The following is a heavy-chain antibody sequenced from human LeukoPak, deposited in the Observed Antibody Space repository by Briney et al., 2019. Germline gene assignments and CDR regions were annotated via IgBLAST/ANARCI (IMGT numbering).Heavy chain of an antibody. CDR2: IWYDGSNK. D-gene: IGHD1-1*01. CDR1: GFTFSSYG. J-gene: IGHJ4*02. Sequence: GGSLRLSCAASGFTFSSYGMHWVRQAPGKGLEWVASIWYDGSNKYYADSVKGRFTISRDNSKNTLYLQMNSLSAEDTAVYYCARDPNDGFDYWGQGSLVTVSS. CDR3: ARDPNDGFDY. V-gene: IGHV3-33*01.